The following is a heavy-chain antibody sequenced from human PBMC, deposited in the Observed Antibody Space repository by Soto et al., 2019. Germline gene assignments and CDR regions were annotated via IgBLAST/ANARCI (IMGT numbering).Heavy chain of an antibody. Sequence: PGGSLRLSCSASGFTFSSYAMHWVRQAPGKGLEYVSAISSNGGSTYYADSVKGRFTISRDNSKNTLYLQMSSLRAEDTAMYYCVKDCYQQLVARFDYWFSAFEIWGQGTMVTVSS. CDR1: GFTFSSYA. V-gene: IGHV3-64D*06. J-gene: IGHJ3*02. D-gene: IGHD6-13*01. CDR2: ISSNGGST. CDR3: VKDCYQQLVARFDYWFSAFEI.